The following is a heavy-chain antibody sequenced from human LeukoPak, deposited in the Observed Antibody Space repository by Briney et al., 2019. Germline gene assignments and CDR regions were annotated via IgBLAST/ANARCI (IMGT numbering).Heavy chain of an antibody. V-gene: IGHV4-59*01. CDR3: ARYMWELHEIDY. J-gene: IGHJ4*02. Sequence: PSETLSLTCTVSGGSISSYYWSWIRQPPGKGLEWIGYIYYSGSTNYNPSLKSRVTISVDTSKNQFSLTLSSVTAADTAVYYCARYMWELHEIDYWGQGTLVSVSS. D-gene: IGHD1-26*01. CDR1: GGSISSYY. CDR2: IYYSGST.